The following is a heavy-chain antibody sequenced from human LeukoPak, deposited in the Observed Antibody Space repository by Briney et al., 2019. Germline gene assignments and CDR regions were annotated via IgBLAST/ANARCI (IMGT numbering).Heavy chain of an antibody. J-gene: IGHJ6*03. CDR3: ARTYYDFWSGYLYYYMDV. Sequence: KAGESLKISCKGSGYSFTSYWIGWVRQMPGKGLEWMGIIYPGDSDTRYSPSFQGQVTFSADKSISTAYLQWSSLKASDTAMYYCARTYYDFWSGYLYYYMDVWGKGTTVTVSS. D-gene: IGHD3-3*01. V-gene: IGHV5-51*01. CDR1: GYSFTSYW. CDR2: IYPGDSDT.